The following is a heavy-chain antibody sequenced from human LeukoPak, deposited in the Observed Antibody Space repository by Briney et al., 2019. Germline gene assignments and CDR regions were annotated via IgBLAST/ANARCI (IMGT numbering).Heavy chain of an antibody. CDR3: ARGPLLSPHMDV. CDR1: GYTFTGYY. CDR2: INPNSGGT. Sequence: ASVKVSCKASGYTFTGYYFHWLRQALGQGLEWMGWINPNSGGTNCAQKYQGRVTMTRDTSISTAYMELSRLRSDDTAVYYCARGPLLSPHMDVWGKGTTVTISS. J-gene: IGHJ6*03. D-gene: IGHD2-15*01. V-gene: IGHV1-2*02.